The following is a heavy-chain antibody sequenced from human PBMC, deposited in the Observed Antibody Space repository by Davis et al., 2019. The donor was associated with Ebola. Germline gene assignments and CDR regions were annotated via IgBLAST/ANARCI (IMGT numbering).Heavy chain of an antibody. CDR2: IYYSGST. V-gene: IGHV4-59*01. CDR3: ARGSYGDHFDY. CDR1: GCSISSYY. Sequence: SETLSLTCTVPGCSISSYYWSWIRQPPGKGLEWIGYIYYSGSTNYNPSLKSRVTISVDTSKNQFSLKLSSVTAADPAVYYCARGSYGDHFDYWGQGTLVTVSS. J-gene: IGHJ4*02. D-gene: IGHD4-17*01.